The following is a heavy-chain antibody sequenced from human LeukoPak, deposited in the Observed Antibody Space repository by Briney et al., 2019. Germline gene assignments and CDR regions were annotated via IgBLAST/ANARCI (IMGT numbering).Heavy chain of an antibody. V-gene: IGHV6-1*01. CDR2: TYYRSKWYN. J-gene: IGHJ4*02. CDR3: ARDMYGYYYDT. D-gene: IGHD3-22*01. Sequence: SQTLSLTCAISGDSVSSNIAAWNWIRQSPPRGLEWLGRTYYRSKWYNDHALSVKSRITINPDTSKNQFSLQLNSVTPEDTAVYFCARDMYGYYYDTWGQGTLVTVSS. CDR1: GDSVSSNIAA.